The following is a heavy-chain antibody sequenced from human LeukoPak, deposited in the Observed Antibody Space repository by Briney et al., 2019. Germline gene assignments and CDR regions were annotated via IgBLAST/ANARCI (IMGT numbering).Heavy chain of an antibody. V-gene: IGHV4-59*01. J-gene: IGHJ4*02. CDR3: ARRGLDGYGFTTHYLDY. CDR1: GGSISSYY. D-gene: IGHD5-18*01. CDR2: IYYSGST. Sequence: PSETLSLTCTVSGGSISSYYWSWIRQPPGKGLEWIGYIYYSGSTNYNPSLKGRVTMSVDTSKNQFSLKLTSVTAADTAVYYCARRGLDGYGFTTHYLDYWGQGALVTVSS.